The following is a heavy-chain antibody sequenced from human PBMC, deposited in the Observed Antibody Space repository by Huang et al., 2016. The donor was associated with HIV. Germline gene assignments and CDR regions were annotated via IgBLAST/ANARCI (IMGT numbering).Heavy chain of an antibody. V-gene: IGHV4-59*01. J-gene: IGHJ5*02. CDR1: GGSMSSYY. D-gene: IGHD6-6*01. CDR2: IYYSGST. CDR3: ASASIAARRWFDP. Sequence: KPLETLSLTCTVSGGSMSSYYWSWIRQPPGKGLAWIGYIYYSGSTNYNPSLKSRGTISVDTSKNQFSRRLSSVTAADTAVYYCASASIAARRWFDPWGQGSLVTVSS.